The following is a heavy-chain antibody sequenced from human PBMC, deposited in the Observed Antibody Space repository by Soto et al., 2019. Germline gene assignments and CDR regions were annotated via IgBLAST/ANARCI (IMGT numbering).Heavy chain of an antibody. CDR3: ARLGYCSSTSCFPGGYNWFDP. Sequence: GASVKVSCKASVGTFSSYAISWVRQAPGQGLEWMGWMNPICGTTSYAQKFQGRVTMTRNTSISTAYMELSSLRSEDTAVYYCARLGYCSSTSCFPGGYNWFDPWGQGTLVTVSS. V-gene: IGHV1-8*02. CDR1: VGTFSSYA. CDR2: MNPICGTT. D-gene: IGHD2-2*01. J-gene: IGHJ5*02.